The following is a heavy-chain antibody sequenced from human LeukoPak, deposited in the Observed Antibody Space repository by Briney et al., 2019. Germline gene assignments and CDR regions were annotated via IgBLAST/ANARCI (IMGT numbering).Heavy chain of an antibody. V-gene: IGHV1-2*02. D-gene: IGHD6-19*01. CDR3: ARDQGSSGWSDFDY. CDR1: GYTFSGYY. J-gene: IGHJ4*02. Sequence: ASVKVSCKASGYTFSGYYMHWVRQAPGQGLEGMGWINPDSGDTKYAQKFQGRVTMTRDTSINTAFMELSSLIFDDTAVYYCARDQGSSGWSDFDYWGQGTLVTVSS. CDR2: INPDSGDT.